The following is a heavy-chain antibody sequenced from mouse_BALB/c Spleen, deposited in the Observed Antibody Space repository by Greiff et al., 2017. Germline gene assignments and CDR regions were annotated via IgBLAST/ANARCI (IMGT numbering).Heavy chain of an antibody. J-gene: IGHJ1*01. V-gene: IGHV3-8*02. CDR2: ISYSGST. Sequence: VQLKQSGPSLVKPSQTLSLTCSVTGDSITSGYWNWIRKFPGKKLEYMGYISYSGSTYYNPSLKSRISITRDTSKNQYYLQLNSVTTEDTATYYCARYYGSSYWYFDVWGAGTTVTVSS. CDR1: GDSITSGY. CDR3: ARYYGSSYWYFDV. D-gene: IGHD1-1*01.